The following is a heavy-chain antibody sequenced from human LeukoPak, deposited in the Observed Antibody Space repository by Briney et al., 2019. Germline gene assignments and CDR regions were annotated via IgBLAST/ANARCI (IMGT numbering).Heavy chain of an antibody. CDR1: GYTFTSYG. D-gene: IGHD3-10*01. Sequence: RGASVTVSCKASGYTFTSYGISWVRQAPGQGLEWMGWINPNSGDTKYAQKFQGRVSMTRDTSINTAYMELSSLRSDDTAVYYCARLYYYGSGSYLPLDYWGQGTLVTVSS. V-gene: IGHV1-2*02. CDR2: INPNSGDT. CDR3: ARLYYYGSGSYLPLDY. J-gene: IGHJ4*02.